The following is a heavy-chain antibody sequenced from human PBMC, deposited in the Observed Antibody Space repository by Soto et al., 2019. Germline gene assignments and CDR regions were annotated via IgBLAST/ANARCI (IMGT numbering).Heavy chain of an antibody. J-gene: IGHJ5*02. Sequence: GASVKVSCKASGYTFTSYYIHWVRQAPGQGLEWMGIINPSGGSTSYAQKFQGRVTMTRDTSTSTVYMELSSLRSEDTAVYYCARDSSITMVRGVNPNWFDPWGQGTLVTVSS. CDR3: ARDSSITMVRGVNPNWFDP. V-gene: IGHV1-46*01. CDR2: INPSGGST. CDR1: GYTFTSYY. D-gene: IGHD3-10*01.